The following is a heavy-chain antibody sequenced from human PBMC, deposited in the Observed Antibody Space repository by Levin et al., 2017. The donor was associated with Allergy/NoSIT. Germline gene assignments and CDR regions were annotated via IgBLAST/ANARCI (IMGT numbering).Heavy chain of an antibody. J-gene: IGHJ6*02. Sequence: GESLKISCKASGYTFTSYYMHWVRQAPGQGLEWMGIINPSGGSTSYAQKFQGRVTMTRDTSTSTVYMELSSLRSEDTAVYYCARDQNCSGGSCYSPSDYGMDVWGQGTTVTVSS. CDR1: GYTFTSYY. D-gene: IGHD2-15*01. CDR3: ARDQNCSGGSCYSPSDYGMDV. CDR2: INPSGGST. V-gene: IGHV1-46*01.